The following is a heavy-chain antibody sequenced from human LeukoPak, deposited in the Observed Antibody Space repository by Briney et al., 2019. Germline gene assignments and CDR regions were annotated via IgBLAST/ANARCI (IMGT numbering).Heavy chain of an antibody. CDR3: ARGDFSKEGSYRHFDN. D-gene: IGHD3-10*01. CDR2: INTDNGNT. Sequence: GASVKVSCKASGYTFTSHAIHWVSQAPGQRLEWMGWINTDNGNTEYSQKLQGRVTITRDTSASTTYMELSSLTSEDTALYYCARGDFSKEGSYRHFDNWGQGTLVTVSS. J-gene: IGHJ4*02. CDR1: GYTFTSHA. V-gene: IGHV1-3*04.